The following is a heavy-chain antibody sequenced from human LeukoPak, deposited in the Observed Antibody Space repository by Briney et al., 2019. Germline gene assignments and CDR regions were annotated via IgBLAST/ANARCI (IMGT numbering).Heavy chain of an antibody. Sequence: GSLRLSCAASGFTFSNYGMHWVRQAPGKGLEWIGEISHSGSTNYNPSLKSRVTISVDTSKNQFSLRLSSVTAADTAVYYCARGDYGNQRSNNWFDPWGQGTLVTVSS. CDR1: GFTFSNYG. CDR3: ARGDYGNQRSNNWFDP. D-gene: IGHD4-11*01. V-gene: IGHV4-34*01. CDR2: ISHSGST. J-gene: IGHJ5*02.